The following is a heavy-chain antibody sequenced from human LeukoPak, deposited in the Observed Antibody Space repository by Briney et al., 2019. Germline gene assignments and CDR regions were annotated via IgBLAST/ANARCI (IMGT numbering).Heavy chain of an antibody. V-gene: IGHV3-30-3*01. CDR2: ISYDGSNK. CDR1: GFTLSSYA. J-gene: IGHJ4*02. Sequence: GGSLRLSCAPSGFTLSSYAMHWVRQAPGKGLEWVAVISYDGSNKYYADSVKGRFTISRDNSKNTLYLQMNSLRAEDTAVYYCASDQYSSGWYDYWGQGTLVTVSS. D-gene: IGHD6-19*01. CDR3: ASDQYSSGWYDY.